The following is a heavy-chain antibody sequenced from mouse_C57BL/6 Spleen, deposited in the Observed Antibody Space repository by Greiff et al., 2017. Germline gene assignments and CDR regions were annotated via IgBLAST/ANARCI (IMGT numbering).Heavy chain of an antibody. D-gene: IGHD1-1*01. J-gene: IGHJ2*01. Sequence: EVKLQESGAELVRPGASVKLSCTASGFNIKDDYMHWVKQRPEQGLEWIGWIDPENGDTEYASKFQGKATITADTSSNTAYLQLSSLTAEDTAVYYCTTILRYFDYWGQGTTLTVSS. CDR1: GFNIKDDY. CDR2: IDPENGDT. V-gene: IGHV14-4*01. CDR3: TTILRYFDY.